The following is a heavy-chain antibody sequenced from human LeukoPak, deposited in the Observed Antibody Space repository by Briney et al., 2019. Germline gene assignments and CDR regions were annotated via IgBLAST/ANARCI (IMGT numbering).Heavy chain of an antibody. CDR3: AKDSTLLVAGSFDY. CDR2: ISWNSGSI. J-gene: IGHJ4*02. CDR1: GFTLSNYA. Sequence: PGGSLRLSCAASGFTLSNYAMHWVRQAPGKGLEWVSGISWNSGSIGYADSVKGRFTISRDNAKNSLYLQMNSLRAEDMALYYCAKDSTLLVAGSFDYWGQGTLVTVSS. D-gene: IGHD6-19*01. V-gene: IGHV3-9*03.